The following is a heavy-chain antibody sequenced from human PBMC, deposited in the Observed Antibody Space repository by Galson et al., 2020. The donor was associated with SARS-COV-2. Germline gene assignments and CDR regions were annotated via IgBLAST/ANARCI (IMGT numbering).Heavy chain of an antibody. D-gene: IGHD4-17*01. V-gene: IGHV4-30-4*01. Sequence: SETLSLTCSVSGDSINNDDFYWSWIRQTTGTGLEWIGDIHSTGNTYYNPSLMSRLTMSVDTSKNQFLLRLTSVTAADTALYFCARTSSTATREYYFDYWGQGTLVSVSS. CDR1: GDSINNDDFY. J-gene: IGHJ4*02. CDR3: ARTSSTATREYYFDY. CDR2: IHSTGNT.